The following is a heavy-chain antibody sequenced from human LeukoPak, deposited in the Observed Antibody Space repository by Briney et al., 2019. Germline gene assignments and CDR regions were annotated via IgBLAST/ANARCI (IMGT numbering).Heavy chain of an antibody. CDR3: ARAAFDWLPYNWFDP. Sequence: GSLRLSCAASGFTFSSYSMNWVRQAPGKGLEWGSYISSSGSTIYYADSVKGRFTISRDNAKNSLYPQMNSLRAEDTAVYYCARAAFDWLPYNWFDPWGQGTLVTVSS. V-gene: IGHV3-48*04. CDR1: GFTFSSYS. D-gene: IGHD3-9*01. CDR2: ISSSGSTI. J-gene: IGHJ5*02.